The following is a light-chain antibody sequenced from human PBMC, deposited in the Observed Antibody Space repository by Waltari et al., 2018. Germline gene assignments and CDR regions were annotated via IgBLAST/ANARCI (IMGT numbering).Light chain of an antibody. Sequence: EIVMTQSPATLSVSPGERATLSCRASQSVSSKLAWYQQKPGQAPRLLIYGASTRATGIPARFSGSGSGTEFTLTISSLQSEDFAVYYCHQYNNWPRTFGQGTK. CDR2: GAS. J-gene: IGKJ1*01. V-gene: IGKV3-15*01. CDR1: QSVSSK. CDR3: HQYNNWPRT.